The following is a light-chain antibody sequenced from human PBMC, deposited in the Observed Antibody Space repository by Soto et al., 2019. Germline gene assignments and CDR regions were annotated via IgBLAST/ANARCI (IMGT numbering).Light chain of an antibody. CDR3: QHYNNYSEA. CDR2: KAS. J-gene: IGKJ1*01. CDR1: QTISSW. Sequence: DIQMSQSPSTLSGSVGARVTITCRASQTISSWLAWYQQKPGKAPKLLIYKASTLKSGVPSRFSGSGTGTEFTLPISSLQPDEFATYFCQHYNNYSEAFGQGTKVELK. V-gene: IGKV1-5*03.